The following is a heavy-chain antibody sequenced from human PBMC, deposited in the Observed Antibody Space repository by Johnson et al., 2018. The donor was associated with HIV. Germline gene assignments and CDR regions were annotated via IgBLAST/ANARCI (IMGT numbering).Heavy chain of an antibody. CDR3: ARAPKQGFRDFAGGAFDV. Sequence: QVQLVESWGGLVQPGGSLRLSCAASGFTFSSYDMHWVRQATGKSLEWVSVISYDGSNKFYTDSVKGRFTFSRDNSKNTVYLQMNSLRVDDTALYYCARAPKQGFRDFAGGAFDVWGQGTMVTVSS. CDR2: ISYDGSNK. D-gene: IGHD2-21*02. V-gene: IGHV3-30*03. CDR1: GFTFSSYD. J-gene: IGHJ3*01.